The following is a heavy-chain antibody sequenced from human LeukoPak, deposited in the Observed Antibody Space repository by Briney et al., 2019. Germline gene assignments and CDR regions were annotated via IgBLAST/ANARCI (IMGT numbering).Heavy chain of an antibody. CDR1: GFTFSSYA. CDR3: AKEGDIVVVVAHNWYFDL. V-gene: IGHV3-23*01. CDR2: ISGSGGRT. Sequence: GGSLRLSCAASGFTFSSYAMSWVRQAPGKGLEWVSAISGSGGRTFYAESVKGRLTNCRDNSKNTLYLQMNSLRAEDTAVYYCAKEGDIVVVVAHNWYFDLWGRGTLVTVSS. D-gene: IGHD2-15*01. J-gene: IGHJ2*01.